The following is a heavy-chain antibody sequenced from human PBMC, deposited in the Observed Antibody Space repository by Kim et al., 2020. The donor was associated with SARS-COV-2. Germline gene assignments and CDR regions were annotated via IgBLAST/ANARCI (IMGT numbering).Heavy chain of an antibody. V-gene: IGHV1-46*01. D-gene: IGHD3-10*01. CDR2: INPSGGST. Sequence: ASVKVSCKASGYTFTSYYMHWVRQAPGQGLEWMGIINPSGGSTSYAQKFQGRVTMTRDTSTSTVYMELSSLRSEDTAVYYCARDLITMVRGVIPPPFDYWGQGTLVTVSS. CDR1: GYTFTSYY. CDR3: ARDLITMVRGVIPPPFDY. J-gene: IGHJ4*02.